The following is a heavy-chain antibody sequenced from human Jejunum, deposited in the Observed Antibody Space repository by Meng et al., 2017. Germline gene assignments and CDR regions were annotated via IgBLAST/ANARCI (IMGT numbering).Heavy chain of an antibody. Sequence: QVQLQEAGPGLVKPWWTLSLTCAVSGDSISSSYWWSWVRQSPGKGLEWIGEIYHSGTTNYNPSLKSRVTLSVDKSKNQFSLNLSSVTAADTAVYFCARDFEALNGVWGQGTLVTVSS. CDR1: GDSISSSYW. D-gene: IGHD2-8*01. V-gene: IGHV4-4*02. CDR3: ARDFEALNGV. CDR2: IYHSGTT. J-gene: IGHJ1*01.